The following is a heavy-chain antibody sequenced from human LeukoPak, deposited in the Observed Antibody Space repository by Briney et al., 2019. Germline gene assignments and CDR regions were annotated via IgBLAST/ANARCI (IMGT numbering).Heavy chain of an antibody. V-gene: IGHV1-69*05. CDR1: GDTFSNYD. Sequence: GSSVKVSSKASGDTFSNYDVTWVRQAPGQGLEWMGRIIPVFDTAKYAQNFQGRVTMTTDESSSTAYMELYSLRSEDTAVYYCALSAEKQLVYFDFWGQGTLVTVSS. CDR3: ALSAEKQLVYFDF. D-gene: IGHD6-13*01. J-gene: IGHJ4*02. CDR2: IIPVFDTA.